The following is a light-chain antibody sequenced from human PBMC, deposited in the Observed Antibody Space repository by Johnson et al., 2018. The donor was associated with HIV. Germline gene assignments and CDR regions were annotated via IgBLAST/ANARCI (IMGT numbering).Light chain of an antibody. Sequence: QSVLTQPPSVSAAPGQKVTISCSGSSCDIGNNYVSWHQQLPGTAPKLLIYDNNNRSSGIPDRISGSKSGTSATLGITRLQTGDEADDYCGTWDSGLSAGNVFGTGTKVTVL. CDR2: DNN. CDR3: GTWDSGLSAGNV. CDR1: SCDIGNNY. V-gene: IGLV1-51*01. J-gene: IGLJ1*01.